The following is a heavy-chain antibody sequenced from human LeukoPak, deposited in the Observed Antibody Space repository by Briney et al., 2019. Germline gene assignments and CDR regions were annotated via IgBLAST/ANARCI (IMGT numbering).Heavy chain of an antibody. CDR3: ARDRGSGWFPLSADV. J-gene: IGHJ6*03. Sequence: VASVKVSCKASGYKFTGYYMHWVRQAPGQGLEYMGWIGPSSGATKYAQKFQGSVTMTRDTSISTAYMELSRLRSDDTAVYYCARDRGSGWFPLSADVWGKGTTVIISS. CDR1: GYKFTGYY. CDR2: IGPSSGAT. V-gene: IGHV1-2*02. D-gene: IGHD6-19*01.